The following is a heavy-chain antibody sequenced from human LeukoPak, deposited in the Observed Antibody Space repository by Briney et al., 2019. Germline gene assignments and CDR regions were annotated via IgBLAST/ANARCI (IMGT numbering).Heavy chain of an antibody. CDR2: IHYSGST. D-gene: IGHD6-13*01. J-gene: IGHJ5*02. V-gene: IGHV4-59*08. CDR3: ARHYGSIWYTWWFDP. Sequence: SETLSLTCTVSPGSISSYYWSWIRQPPGKGLEWIGYIHYSGSTSYNPSLESRVTISVDTSKNQFSLRLSSVTAADTAVYYCARHYGSIWYTWWFDPWGQGVLVTVSS. CDR1: PGSISSYY.